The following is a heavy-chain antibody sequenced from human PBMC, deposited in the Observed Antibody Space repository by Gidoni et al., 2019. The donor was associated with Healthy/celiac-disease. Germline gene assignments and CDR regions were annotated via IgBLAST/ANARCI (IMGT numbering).Heavy chain of an antibody. CDR2: ISVSGGIT. CDR3: AKELVVVHLFDY. V-gene: IGHV3-23*01. CDR1: GFTFSSYA. J-gene: IGHJ4*02. D-gene: IGHD2-15*01. Sequence: EVQLLESGGGLVQPGGCLRLSCAASGFTFSSYAMSWVRQSPVKGLEWVSAISVSGGITYYSDSVKGRFTISRDNAKNTLYLQMSSLRAEDTAVDYCAKELVVVHLFDYWGQGTLVTVSS.